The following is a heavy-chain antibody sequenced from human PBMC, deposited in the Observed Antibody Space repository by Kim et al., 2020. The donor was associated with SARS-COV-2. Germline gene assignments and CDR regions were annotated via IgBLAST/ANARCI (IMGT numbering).Heavy chain of an antibody. CDR3: VKVGDGYSYYY. Sequence: GGSLRLSCSASGFSFSNSHMHWVRQAPGKGLQYVSAISRDGGSTYYADSVKGRFTISRDNAKNTLHLQMSSLRVEDTAVYYCVKVGDGYSYYYWGQGTLVTVSS. J-gene: IGHJ4*02. CDR2: ISRDGGST. CDR1: GFSFSNSH. V-gene: IGHV3-64D*09. D-gene: IGHD5-18*01.